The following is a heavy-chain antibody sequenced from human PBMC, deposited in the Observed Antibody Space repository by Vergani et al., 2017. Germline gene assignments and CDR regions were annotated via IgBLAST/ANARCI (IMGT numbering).Heavy chain of an antibody. CDR2: ISGSGGST. V-gene: IGHV3-23*04. CDR3: AKEYYDSSGYYHY. J-gene: IGHJ4*02. CDR1: GFTFSSYA. Sequence: EVQLVESGEGLVQPGGSLRLSCAASGFTFSSYAMHWVRQAPGKGLEYVSAISGSGGSTYYADSVKGRFTISRDNSKNTLYLQMNSLRAEDTAVYYCAKEYYDSSGYYHYWGQGTLVTVSS. D-gene: IGHD3-22*01.